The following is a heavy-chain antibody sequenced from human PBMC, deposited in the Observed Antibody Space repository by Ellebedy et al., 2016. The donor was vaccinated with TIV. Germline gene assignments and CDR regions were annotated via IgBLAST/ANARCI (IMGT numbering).Heavy chain of an antibody. CDR1: GFTSNTFD. D-gene: IGHD3-3*01. V-gene: IGHV3-74*01. CDR2: INRDGSGT. Sequence: GESLKISXAASGFTSNTFDMHWVRQAPGKGLVWVSRINRDGSGTGYADSVKGRFTISRDNAKNTLYLQMNSLSAEDTALYYCARDRGITIFGVITPGALDLWGQGTVVTVSS. CDR3: ARDRGITIFGVITPGALDL. J-gene: IGHJ3*01.